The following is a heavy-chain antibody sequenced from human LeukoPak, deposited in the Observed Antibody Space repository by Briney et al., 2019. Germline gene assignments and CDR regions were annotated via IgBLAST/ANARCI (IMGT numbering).Heavy chain of an antibody. CDR2: ISSRGSTI. Sequence: PGGSLRLSCAASGFTFSDYYMSWIRQAPGKGLEWGSYISSRGSTIYYADSVKGRFTISRDNAKNSLYLQMNSLRAEDTAVYYCARHDTAMATDYGMDVWGQGTTVTVSS. V-gene: IGHV3-11*01. CDR1: GFTFSDYY. D-gene: IGHD5-18*01. CDR3: ARHDTAMATDYGMDV. J-gene: IGHJ6*02.